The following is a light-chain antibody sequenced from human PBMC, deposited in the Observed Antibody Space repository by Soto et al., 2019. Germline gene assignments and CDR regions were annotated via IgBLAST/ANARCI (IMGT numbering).Light chain of an antibody. V-gene: IGKV1-27*01. J-gene: IGKJ4*01. Sequence: DIQMTQSPSSLSASVGDRVTSTCRASQDINNYLAWYQQKPEKVPKLLLYGASTLPSGVASRFSGSVSGRDFTLTSSRLQPGDVATYYCQTYNSAPLTFGGGTKVDIK. CDR1: QDINNY. CDR2: GAS. CDR3: QTYNSAPLT.